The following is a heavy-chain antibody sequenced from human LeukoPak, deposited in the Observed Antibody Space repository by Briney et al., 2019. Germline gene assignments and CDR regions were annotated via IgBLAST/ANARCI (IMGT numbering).Heavy chain of an antibody. CDR2: INPNSGGT. CDR1: VYTFTGYY. Sequence: ASVKVSCKASVYTFTGYYMHWVRQAPGQGLEWMGRINPNSGGTNYAQKFQGRVTMTRDTSISTAYMELSRLRSDDTAVYYCARVGVVAGYNWFDPWGQGTLVTVSS. CDR3: ARVGVVAGYNWFDP. V-gene: IGHV1-2*06. D-gene: IGHD6-19*01. J-gene: IGHJ5*02.